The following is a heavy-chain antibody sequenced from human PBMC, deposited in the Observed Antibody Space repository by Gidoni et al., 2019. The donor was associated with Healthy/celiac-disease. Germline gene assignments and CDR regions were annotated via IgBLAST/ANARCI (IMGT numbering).Heavy chain of an antibody. CDR3: ARGGYYDFWSGPTYYYYGMDV. D-gene: IGHD3-3*01. CDR1: GGSISSSY. V-gene: IGHV4-59*01. CDR2: IYYSGST. Sequence: QVQLQESGPGLVKPSETLSLTCTVSGGSISSSYWRWIRQPPGKGLEWIGYIYYSGSTNYNPSLKSRVTISVDTSKNQFSLKLSSVTAADTAVYYCARGGYYDFWSGPTYYYYGMDVWGQGTTVTVSS. J-gene: IGHJ6*02.